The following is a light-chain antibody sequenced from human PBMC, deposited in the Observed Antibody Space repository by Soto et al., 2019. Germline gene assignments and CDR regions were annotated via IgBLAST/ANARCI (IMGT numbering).Light chain of an antibody. Sequence: DIQMTQSPSTLSASVGARVTITCRASQTISNWLAWYQQRPGKAPNILIYKASTLQTGVSSRFRRSGFGTEFTLTIGSLQPDDCATYYCEHDCTYQYTFGQWTKLESK. CDR3: EHDCTYQYT. V-gene: IGKV1-5*03. J-gene: IGKJ2*01. CDR2: KAS. CDR1: QTISNW.